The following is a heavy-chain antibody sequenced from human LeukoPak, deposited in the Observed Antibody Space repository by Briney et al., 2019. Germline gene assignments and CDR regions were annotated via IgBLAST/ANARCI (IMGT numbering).Heavy chain of an antibody. J-gene: IGHJ4*02. V-gene: IGHV3-30-3*01. Sequence: GGSLRLSCAASGFTFSSYAMHWVRQAPGKGLEWVAVISYDGSNKYYADSVKGRFTISRDNSKNTLYLQMNSLRAEDTAVYYCARGIDTEGAAAGTGYWGQGTLVTVSS. CDR1: GFTFSSYA. CDR3: ARGIDTEGAAAGTGY. CDR2: ISYDGSNK. D-gene: IGHD6-13*01.